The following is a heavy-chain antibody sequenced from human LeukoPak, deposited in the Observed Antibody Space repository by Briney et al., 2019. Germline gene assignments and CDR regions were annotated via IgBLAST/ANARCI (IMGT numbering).Heavy chain of an antibody. V-gene: IGHV3-30*18. CDR1: GFTFSSYG. CDR2: ISYDGSNN. J-gene: IGHJ5*02. Sequence: GGSLRLSCAASGFTFSSYGMHWVRQAPGKGLEGVAVISYDGSNNYYADSVKGQFTISRDNSKNTLYLQMNSLRAEDTAVYYCAKDPRAGYSYGYPNNWFDPWGQGTLVTVSS. CDR3: AKDPRAGYSYGYPNNWFDP. D-gene: IGHD5-18*01.